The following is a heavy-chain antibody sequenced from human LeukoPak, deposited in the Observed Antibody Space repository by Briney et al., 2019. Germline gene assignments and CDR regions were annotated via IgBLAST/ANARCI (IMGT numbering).Heavy chain of an antibody. CDR3: ARRKAYYGSGRGYWFDP. V-gene: IGHV4-39*01. CDR1: GGSISSSSYY. D-gene: IGHD3-10*01. CDR2: IYYSGST. J-gene: IGHJ5*02. Sequence: SETLSLTCAVSGGSISSSSYYWGWIRQPPGKGLEWIGSIYYSGSTYYNPSLKSRVTISVDTSKNQFSLKLSSVTAADTAVYYCARRKAYYGSGRGYWFDPWGQGTLVTVSS.